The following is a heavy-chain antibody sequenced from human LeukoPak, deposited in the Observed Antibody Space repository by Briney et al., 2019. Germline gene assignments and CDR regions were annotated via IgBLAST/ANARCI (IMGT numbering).Heavy chain of an antibody. D-gene: IGHD6-13*01. CDR2: ISSSSSYI. Sequence: GGSLRLSCAASGFTFSSYSMNWVRQAPGKGLEWVSSISSSSSYIYYADSVRGRFTIPRDNAKNSLYLQMNSLRAEDTAVYYCARALAAAGTDYWGQGTLVTVSS. CDR1: GFTFSSYS. J-gene: IGHJ4*02. CDR3: ARALAAAGTDY. V-gene: IGHV3-21*01.